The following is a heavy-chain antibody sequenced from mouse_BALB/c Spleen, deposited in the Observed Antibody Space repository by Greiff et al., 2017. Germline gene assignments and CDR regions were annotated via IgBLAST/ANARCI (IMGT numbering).Heavy chain of an antibody. D-gene: IGHD2-2*01. V-gene: IGHV5-6-5*01. CDR2: ISSGGST. CDR1: GFTFSSYA. Sequence: DVMLVESGGGLVKPGGSLKLSCAASGFTFSSYAMSWVRQTPEKRLEWVASISSGGSTYYPDSVKGRFTISRDNARNILYLQMSSLRSEDTAMYYCARGGGYYGYDDWYFDVWGAGTTVTVSS. CDR3: ARGGGYYGYDDWYFDV. J-gene: IGHJ1*01.